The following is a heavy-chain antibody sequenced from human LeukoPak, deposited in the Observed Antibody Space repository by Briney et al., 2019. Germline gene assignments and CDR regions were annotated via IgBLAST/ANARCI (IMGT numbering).Heavy chain of an antibody. CDR1: GITLSNYG. D-gene: IGHD3-22*01. CDR2: ISDSGVTT. V-gene: IGHV3-23*01. Sequence: GGSLRLSCAVSGITLSNYGMSWVRQAPGKGLEWVSSISDSGVTTNYADSVKGRFTISRDNPKHTLYLQMNSLREEDTAVYFCAKRGVVIRVILVGFTKEAYYFDSWGQGALVNVSS. CDR3: AKRGVVIRVILVGFTKEAYYFDS. J-gene: IGHJ4*02.